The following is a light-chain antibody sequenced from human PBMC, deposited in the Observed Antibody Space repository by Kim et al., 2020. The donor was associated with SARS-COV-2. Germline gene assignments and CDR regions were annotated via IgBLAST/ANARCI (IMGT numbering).Light chain of an antibody. CDR3: QQYYSTPPYT. V-gene: IGKV4-1*01. Sequence: DIVMTQSPDSLAVSLGERATINCKSSQSVLYSSNNKSYLAWYQQKPGQPPKLLIHWASTRESGVPDRFSGSGSGTDFTLTISSLQAEDVAVYYCQQYYSTPPYTFGQGTKLEI. J-gene: IGKJ2*01. CDR2: WAS. CDR1: QSVLYSSNNKSY.